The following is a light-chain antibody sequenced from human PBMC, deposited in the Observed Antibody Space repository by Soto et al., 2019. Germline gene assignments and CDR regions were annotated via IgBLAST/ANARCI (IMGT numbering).Light chain of an antibody. J-gene: IGKJ3*01. CDR2: GAS. Sequence: EIVMTQSPATLSVSPGERATLSCRASQSVSSNLAWYQQKPGQAPRLLIYGASTRATGIPARFSGSGSGTEFTLTISSLQSEDFAAYYCQQYGSSPFTFGPGTKVDIK. CDR3: QQYGSSPFT. V-gene: IGKV3-15*01. CDR1: QSVSSN.